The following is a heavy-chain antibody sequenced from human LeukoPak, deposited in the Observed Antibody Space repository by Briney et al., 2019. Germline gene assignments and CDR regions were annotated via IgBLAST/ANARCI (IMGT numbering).Heavy chain of an antibody. D-gene: IGHD6-13*01. CDR3: AKRIAAAGPYFDY. J-gene: IGHJ4*02. CDR2: IISSGGRT. Sequence: GGSLGLSFAVSGFPFNTKSMNWVRQAPGMGLEWVSAIISSGGRTYYADSVKGRFTISRDNSKSTLYLQMNTLRAEDTAVYYCAKRIAAAGPYFDYWGQGTLVTVSS. V-gene: IGHV3-23*01. CDR1: GFPFNTKS.